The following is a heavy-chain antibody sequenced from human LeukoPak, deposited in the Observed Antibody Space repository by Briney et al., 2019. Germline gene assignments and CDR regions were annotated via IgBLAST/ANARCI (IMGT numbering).Heavy chain of an antibody. Sequence: ASVKVSCKASGYTFTRYVINWVRQATGHGVEWMGRMNPNSGNTGYAQKFQRRVTMTRNTSISTAYMELSSLRSEDTAVYYCARGLSGWDYWYFDLWGRGTLVTVSS. V-gene: IGHV1-8*01. CDR2: MNPNSGNT. D-gene: IGHD6-19*01. J-gene: IGHJ2*01. CDR1: GYTFTRYV. CDR3: ARGLSGWDYWYFDL.